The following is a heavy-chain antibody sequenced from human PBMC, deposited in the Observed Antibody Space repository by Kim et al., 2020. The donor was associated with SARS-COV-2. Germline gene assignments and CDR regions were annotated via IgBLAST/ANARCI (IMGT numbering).Heavy chain of an antibody. D-gene: IGHD3-10*01. V-gene: IGHV5-51*01. Sequence: PSFQGQVTISADKSISTAYLHWSSLKASDTAMYYCARTMVRGVISTFDYWGQGTLVTVSS. J-gene: IGHJ4*02. CDR3: ARTMVRGVISTFDY.